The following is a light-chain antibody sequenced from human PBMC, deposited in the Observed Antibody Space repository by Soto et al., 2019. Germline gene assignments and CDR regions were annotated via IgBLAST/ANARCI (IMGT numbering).Light chain of an antibody. CDR3: QQYHSYPLS. V-gene: IGKV1-16*02. Sequence: DIQMTQSPSSLSASVGDTFTITCRASQDIKNYLAWFQQKPGQAPKSLIFAASSLQSGAPSKFIGSGSGTDFTLTISSLQAEDVATYFCQQYHSYPLSFGGGTKVDIK. J-gene: IGKJ4*01. CDR2: AAS. CDR1: QDIKNY.